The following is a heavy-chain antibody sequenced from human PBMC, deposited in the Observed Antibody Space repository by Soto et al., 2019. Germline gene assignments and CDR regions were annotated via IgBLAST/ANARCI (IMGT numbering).Heavy chain of an antibody. Sequence: EVQLVESGGGLVKPGGSLRLSCAASGFTFSSYSMNWVRQAPGKGLEGVSSISSSSSYIYYADSVKGRFTISRDNAKNSLYLQMNSLRAEDTAVYYCARGLYYYDSSGYYSPWGQGTLVTVSS. CDR1: GFTFSSYS. V-gene: IGHV3-21*01. J-gene: IGHJ5*02. CDR3: ARGLYYYDSSGYYSP. D-gene: IGHD3-22*01. CDR2: ISSSSSYI.